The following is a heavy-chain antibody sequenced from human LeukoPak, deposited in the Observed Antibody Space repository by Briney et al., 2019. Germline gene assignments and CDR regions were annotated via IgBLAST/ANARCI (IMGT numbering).Heavy chain of an antibody. CDR2: MNPNSGNT. CDR1: GYTFTSYD. J-gene: IGHJ3*02. Sequence: ASVKVSCKASGYTFTSYDINWVRQATGQGLEWMGWMNPNSGNTGYAQKFQGRVTITRNTSISTAYMELSSLRSEDTAVYYCARVARRQEADAFDIWGQGTMVTVSS. CDR3: ARVARRQEADAFDI. D-gene: IGHD6-6*01. V-gene: IGHV1-8*03.